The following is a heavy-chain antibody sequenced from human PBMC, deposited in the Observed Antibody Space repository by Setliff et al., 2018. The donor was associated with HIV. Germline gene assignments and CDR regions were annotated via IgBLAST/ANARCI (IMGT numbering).Heavy chain of an antibody. V-gene: IGHV4-59*10. J-gene: IGHJ4*02. D-gene: IGHD3-16*01. CDR2: IYASGRT. CDR1: GGSFSGYY. CDR3: ARNSGWALGS. Sequence: SETLSLTCAVYGGSFSGYYWSWIRQPPGKGLEWIGRIYASGRTNYNPSLKSRVTLSVDTSKNQFSLKVTSVTAADTAVYYCARNSGWALGSWGQGTLVTVS.